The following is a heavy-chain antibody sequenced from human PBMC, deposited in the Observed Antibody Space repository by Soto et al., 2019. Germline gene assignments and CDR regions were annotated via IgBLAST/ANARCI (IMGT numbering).Heavy chain of an antibody. CDR1: GFIFDNYA. CDR2: ITHNGDRK. V-gene: IGHV3-9*01. Sequence: EVQLEESGGGLIQPGRSLRLSCAASGFIFDNYAMHWVRQRPGRGLEWVSAITHNGDRKGYADSVKGRFTISRDNARNALYLEMTSLTAEDTASYYCERVDAQSIIASGTGNYYFDKWGRGTLVTVSS. D-gene: IGHD6-13*01. J-gene: IGHJ4*02. CDR3: ERVDAQSIIASGTGNYYFDK.